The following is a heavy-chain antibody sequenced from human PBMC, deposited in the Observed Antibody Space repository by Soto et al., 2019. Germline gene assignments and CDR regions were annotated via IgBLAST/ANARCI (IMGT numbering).Heavy chain of an antibody. J-gene: IGHJ4*02. V-gene: IGHV4-34*01. CDR3: ARRRITMVRGAAPFDY. CDR1: GGSFSGYY. Sequence: SETLSLTCAVYGGSFSGYYWSWIHQPPGKGLEWIGEINHSGSTNYNPSLKSRVTISVDTSKNQFSLKLSSVTAADTAVYYCARRRITMVRGAAPFDYWGQGTLVTVSS. CDR2: INHSGST. D-gene: IGHD3-10*01.